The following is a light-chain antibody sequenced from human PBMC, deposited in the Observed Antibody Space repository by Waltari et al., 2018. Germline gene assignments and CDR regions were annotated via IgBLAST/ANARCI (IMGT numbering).Light chain of an antibody. Sequence: QSVLAQPPSVSGAPGQRVTISCTGSSSNIGAVHHVPWYQEFPGTAPKLLIYGDSNRPSGVPDRFSGSKSGTSASLAITGLQAEDEANYYCQSFDTSLGAIFGGGTKVTVL. CDR3: QSFDTSLGAI. CDR2: GDS. V-gene: IGLV1-40*01. CDR1: SSNIGAVHH. J-gene: IGLJ2*01.